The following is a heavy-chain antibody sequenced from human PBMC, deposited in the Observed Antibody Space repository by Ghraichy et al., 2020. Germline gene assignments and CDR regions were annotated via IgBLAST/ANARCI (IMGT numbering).Heavy chain of an antibody. D-gene: IGHD1-1*01. J-gene: IGHJ4*02. CDR2: IKDDGSDK. Sequence: GGSLRLSCAASGFTFSAYWMNWVRQAPGKGLEWVANIKDDGSDKYYVDSVKGRFAISRDNAKNSLYLQMNSLRAEDTAVYYCANLNWRMDNFDQWGQGTLVTVSS. V-gene: IGHV3-7*01. CDR3: ANLNWRMDNFDQ. CDR1: GFTFSAYW.